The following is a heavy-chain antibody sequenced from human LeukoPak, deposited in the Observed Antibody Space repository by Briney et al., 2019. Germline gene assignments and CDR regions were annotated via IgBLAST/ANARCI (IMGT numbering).Heavy chain of an antibody. J-gene: IGHJ4*02. CDR1: GFAFSNYA. V-gene: IGHV3-23*01. CDR2: ISGFNT. Sequence: PGGSLRLSCTTSGFAFSNYAMNWVRQAPGKGPEWVSGISGFNTYYADSMKGRFTIFRDNSKNVLYLQMDRLRAEDTAVYSCAKDVCTSPRCLLYFDSWGQGTLVTVSS. CDR3: AKDVCTSPRCLLYFDS. D-gene: IGHD2-8*01.